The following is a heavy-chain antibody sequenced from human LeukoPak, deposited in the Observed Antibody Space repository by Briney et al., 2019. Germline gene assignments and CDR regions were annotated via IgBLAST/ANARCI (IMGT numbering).Heavy chain of an antibody. Sequence: GGSLRLSCAASGFTVSSNYMSWVRQAPGKGLEWVSVIYSGGSTYYADSVKGRFTISRDNSKNTLYLQMNSLRAEDTAVYYCARESGSSSWYYYYYMDVWGKGTTVTVSS. CDR2: IYSGGST. V-gene: IGHV3-66*01. CDR1: GFTVSSNY. D-gene: IGHD6-13*01. J-gene: IGHJ6*03. CDR3: ARESGSSSWYYYYYMDV.